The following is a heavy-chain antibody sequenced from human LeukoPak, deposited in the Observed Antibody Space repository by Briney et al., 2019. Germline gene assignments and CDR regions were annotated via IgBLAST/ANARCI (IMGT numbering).Heavy chain of an antibody. V-gene: IGHV3-23*01. CDR2: ISGSGGST. CDR1: GFTFSSYA. J-gene: IGHJ4*02. Sequence: QPGGSLRLSCAASGFTFSSYAMSWVRQAPGKGLEWVSAISGSGGSTYYADSVKGRFTISRDNSKNTLYLQMNSLRAEDTAVYYCAKGSYYDFWSGYYGFDYWGQGTLVTVSS. D-gene: IGHD3-3*01. CDR3: AKGSYYDFWSGYYGFDY.